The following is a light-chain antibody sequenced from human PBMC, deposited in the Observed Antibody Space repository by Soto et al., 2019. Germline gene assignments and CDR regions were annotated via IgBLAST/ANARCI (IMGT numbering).Light chain of an antibody. Sequence: QSVLTQPPSASGSPGQSVTISCTGTPSDVGGSNSVSWYQHHPGNAPHLMIYDVNQRPSGVPDRFSGSKSGNTASLTVSGLQAADEAYYFCSAYAPSDVVFGGGTKLTVL. J-gene: IGLJ2*01. CDR3: SAYAPSDVV. CDR2: DVN. V-gene: IGLV2-8*01. CDR1: PSDVGGSNS.